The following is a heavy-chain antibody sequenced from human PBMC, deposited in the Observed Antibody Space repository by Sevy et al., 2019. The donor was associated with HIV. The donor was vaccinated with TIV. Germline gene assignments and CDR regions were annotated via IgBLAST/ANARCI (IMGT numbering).Heavy chain of an antibody. CDR3: AREREADDSSWDFDF. V-gene: IGHV3-23*01. CDR1: GFTFSSHD. CDR2: ISEGGKNT. D-gene: IGHD6-13*01. J-gene: IGHJ4*02. Sequence: GGSLRLSCTASGFTFSSHDMVWVRQAPGKGLEWVSGISEGGKNTYYADSVRGRLTISRDDSKITGNLQMNSLRADETALYYCAREREADDSSWDFDFWGQGTLVTVSS.